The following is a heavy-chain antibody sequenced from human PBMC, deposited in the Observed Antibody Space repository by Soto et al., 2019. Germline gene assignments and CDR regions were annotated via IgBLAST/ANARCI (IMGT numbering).Heavy chain of an antibody. V-gene: IGHV3-30-3*01. Sequence: GGSLRLSCAASGFTFSSYAMHWVRQAPGKGLEWVAVISYDGSNKYYADSVKGRFTISRDNSKNTLYLQMNSLRAEDTAVYYCAKDNGGYGPNDYWGQGTLVTVSS. D-gene: IGHD5-12*01. CDR2: ISYDGSNK. CDR1: GFTFSSYA. J-gene: IGHJ4*02. CDR3: AKDNGGYGPNDY.